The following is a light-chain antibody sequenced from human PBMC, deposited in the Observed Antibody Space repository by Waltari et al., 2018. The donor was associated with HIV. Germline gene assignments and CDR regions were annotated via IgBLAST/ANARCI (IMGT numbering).Light chain of an antibody. CDR2: GAN. Sequence: QAALTQPPSVSGATGQRLAISCTGNTSNIRPKFDIHVYQFVAGAVPKLILYGANKRPTGVSDRFSGSRSDTSASLAITGLRADDEATYYCQSFDRTLSSYVFGTGTTVSVL. J-gene: IGLJ1*01. CDR1: TSNIRPKFD. V-gene: IGLV1-40*01. CDR3: QSFDRTLSSYV.